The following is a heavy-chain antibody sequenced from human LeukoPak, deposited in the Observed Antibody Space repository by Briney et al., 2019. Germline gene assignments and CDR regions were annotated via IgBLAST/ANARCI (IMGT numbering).Heavy chain of an antibody. CDR3: ARERYSGYENFHL. J-gene: IGHJ4*02. CDR2: INPNSGGT. V-gene: IGHV1-2*02. D-gene: IGHD5-12*01. Sequence: ASVKVSCKASGYTFTGYNMHWVSQAPGQRLEWMGWINPNSGGTNYAQKFQGRVTMTRDTSISTAYMELSRLRSDDTAVYSCARERYSGYENFHLWGQGTLVSVSS. CDR1: GYTFTGYN.